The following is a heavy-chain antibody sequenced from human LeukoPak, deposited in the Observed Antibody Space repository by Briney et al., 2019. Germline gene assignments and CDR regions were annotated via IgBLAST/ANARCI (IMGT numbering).Heavy chain of an antibody. J-gene: IGHJ3*02. CDR2: ISSSGSTI. CDR3: AKDDGRCGGDCYSDFTHAFDI. Sequence: GGSLRLSCAASGFTFSSYEMNWVRQAPGKGLEWVSYISSSGSTIYYADSVKGRFTISRDNSKNTLYLQMNSLRAEDTAVYYCAKDDGRCGGDCYSDFTHAFDIWGQGTMVTVSS. D-gene: IGHD2-21*02. CDR1: GFTFSSYE. V-gene: IGHV3-48*03.